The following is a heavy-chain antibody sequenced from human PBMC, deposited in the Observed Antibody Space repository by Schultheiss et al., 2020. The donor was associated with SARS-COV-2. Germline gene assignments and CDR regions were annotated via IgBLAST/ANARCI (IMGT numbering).Heavy chain of an antibody. CDR1: GGSISSYS. V-gene: IGHV4-59*01. Sequence: SQTLSLTCTVSGGSISSYSWSWIRQPPGKGLEWIECIYYSGITIYNPSLKSRVTISVDTSKNQFSLKLSSVTAADTAVYYCARGQTAGAKFDYWGQGTLVTVSS. J-gene: IGHJ4*02. CDR2: IYYSGIT. CDR3: ARGQTAGAKFDY. D-gene: IGHD6-13*01.